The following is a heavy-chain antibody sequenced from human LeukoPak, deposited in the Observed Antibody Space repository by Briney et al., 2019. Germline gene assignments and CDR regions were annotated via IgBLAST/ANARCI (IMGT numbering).Heavy chain of an antibody. Sequence: SQTLSLTCTVSGGSINRGYWSWVRQHPGKDLEWIGHIFYSGSTFYNPSLKSRVTIAVHTSRDQFSLQLTSVTAADTAVYYCASGYGSGWFDRWGQGTLVSVSS. D-gene: IGHD6-13*01. CDR1: GGSINRGY. J-gene: IGHJ5*02. CDR3: ASGYGSGWFDR. CDR2: IFYSGST. V-gene: IGHV4-30-4*08.